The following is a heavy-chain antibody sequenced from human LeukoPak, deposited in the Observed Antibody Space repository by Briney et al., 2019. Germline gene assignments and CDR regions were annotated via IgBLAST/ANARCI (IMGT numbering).Heavy chain of an antibody. CDR1: GFTFSGYA. CDR2: ITAGGDST. J-gene: IGHJ4*02. D-gene: IGHD6-13*01. CDR3: AKSHASIWNVYDY. Sequence: GGSLRLSSAASGFTFSGYAMSWVRLAPGEGLEWVSAITAGGDSTYYAESVKGRFTISRDNLKNMVFLQMSTLRAEDTAIYYCAKSHASIWNVYDYWGQGTLVTVSS. V-gene: IGHV3-23*01.